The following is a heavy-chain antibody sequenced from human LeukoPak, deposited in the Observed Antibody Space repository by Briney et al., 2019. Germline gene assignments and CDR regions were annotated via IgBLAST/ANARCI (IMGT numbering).Heavy chain of an antibody. CDR2: IIPILGIA. D-gene: IGHD3-10*01. CDR1: GGTFSSYA. J-gene: IGHJ4*02. Sequence: SVKVSCKASGGTFSSYAISWVRQAPGQGLEWMGRIIPILGIANYAQKFQGRVTITADKSTSTAYMELSSLRSEDTAVYYCARDGDYYGSGSPLDYWGQGTLVTVSS. V-gene: IGHV1-69*04. CDR3: ARDGDYYGSGSPLDY.